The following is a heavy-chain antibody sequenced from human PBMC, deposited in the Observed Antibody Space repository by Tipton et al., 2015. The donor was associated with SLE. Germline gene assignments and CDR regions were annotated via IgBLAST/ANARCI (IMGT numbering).Heavy chain of an antibody. Sequence: TLSLTCAVSGGSISSGGYSWSWIRQPPGKGLEWIGYIYHSGSTYYNPSLKSRVTISVDRSKNQFSLKLSSVTAADTAVYYCASLRQVIYYMDVWGKGTTVTVSS. D-gene: IGHD2-21*01. V-gene: IGHV4-30-2*01. J-gene: IGHJ6*03. CDR1: GGSISSGGYS. CDR2: IYHSGST. CDR3: ASLRQVIYYMDV.